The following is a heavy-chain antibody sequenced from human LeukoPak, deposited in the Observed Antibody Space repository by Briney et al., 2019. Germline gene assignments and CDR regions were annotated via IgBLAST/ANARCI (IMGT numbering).Heavy chain of an antibody. V-gene: IGHV1-8*01. Sequence: ASVRVSCKASGYTFTSYDINWVRQATGQGLEWMGWMNPNSGNTGYAQKFQGRITMTRNTSISTAYMELSSLTSEDTAVYYCARIAAAGNRRLNYWGQGTLVTVSS. D-gene: IGHD6-13*01. CDR2: MNPNSGNT. CDR1: GYTFTSYD. CDR3: ARIAAAGNRRLNY. J-gene: IGHJ4*02.